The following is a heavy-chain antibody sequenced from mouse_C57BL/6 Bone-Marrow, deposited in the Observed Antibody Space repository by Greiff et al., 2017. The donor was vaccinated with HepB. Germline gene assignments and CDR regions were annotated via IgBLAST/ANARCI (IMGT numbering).Heavy chain of an antibody. V-gene: IGHV1-49*01. CDR2: FTMYSDAT. J-gene: IGHJ4*01. D-gene: IGHD1-1*01. CDR1: YFAFMASA. Sequence: LVESGAELVRPGSSVKLSCKDSYFAFMASAMHWVKQRPGHGLEWIGSFTMYSDATEYSENFKGKATLTANTSSSTAYMELSSLTSEDSAVYYCARGGSSYPYAMDYWGQGTSVTVSS. CDR3: ARGGSSYPYAMDY.